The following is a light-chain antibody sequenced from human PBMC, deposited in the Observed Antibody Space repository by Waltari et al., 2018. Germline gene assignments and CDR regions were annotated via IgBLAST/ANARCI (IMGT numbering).Light chain of an antibody. J-gene: IGKJ5*01. CDR1: QRVSSY. Sequence: EIVLTQSPATLSLSPGEIATLSFRASQRVSSYLAWYQQKPGQAPRLLIYDASNRATGIPARFSGSGSGTDFTLTISSLEPEDFAVYYCQQRSNWRITFGQGTRLEIK. CDR3: QQRSNWRIT. CDR2: DAS. V-gene: IGKV3-11*01.